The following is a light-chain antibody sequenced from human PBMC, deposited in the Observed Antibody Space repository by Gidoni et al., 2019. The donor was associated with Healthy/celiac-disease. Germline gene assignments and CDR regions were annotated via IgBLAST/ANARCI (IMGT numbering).Light chain of an antibody. CDR2: AAS. J-gene: IGKJ1*01. CDR1: QGIRND. V-gene: IGKV1-6*01. CDR3: LQDYNYPRT. Sequence: AIQMTQSPSSLSASVGDRVTITCRASQGIRNDLGWYQQKPGKAPKLLSYAASSLQSGVPSRFSGSGSGTDFTRTISSLQPEDFATYYCLQDYNYPRTFGQGTKVEIK.